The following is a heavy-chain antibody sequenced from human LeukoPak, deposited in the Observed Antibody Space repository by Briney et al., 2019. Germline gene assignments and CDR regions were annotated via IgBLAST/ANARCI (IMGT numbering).Heavy chain of an antibody. D-gene: IGHD3-10*01. J-gene: IGHJ4*02. CDR2: VSQSGSTI. CDR3: ARAWSYLRNFDH. Sequence: GGSLRLSCTASGFTFSDYYMSWIRQAPGKGLEWVSYVSQSGSTIYYADSVKGRFTISRDNGKNSLYLQMNNLRAEDTAVYFCARAWSYLRNFDHWGQGTLVTVSS. CDR1: GFTFSDYY. V-gene: IGHV3-11*01.